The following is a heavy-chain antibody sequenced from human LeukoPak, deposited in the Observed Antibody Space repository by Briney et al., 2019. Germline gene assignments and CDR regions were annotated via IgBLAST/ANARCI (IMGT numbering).Heavy chain of an antibody. J-gene: IGHJ4*02. Sequence: PGGSLRLSCAASGFTFSSYAMHWVRRAPGKGLEWVAVISYDGSNKYYADAVKGRFTISRDNSKNTLYLQMNSLRAEDTAVYYCARDPPSGYDPPYFDYRGQGTLVTVSS. CDR1: GFTFSSYA. CDR2: ISYDGSNK. V-gene: IGHV3-30*04. D-gene: IGHD5-12*01. CDR3: ARDPPSGYDPPYFDY.